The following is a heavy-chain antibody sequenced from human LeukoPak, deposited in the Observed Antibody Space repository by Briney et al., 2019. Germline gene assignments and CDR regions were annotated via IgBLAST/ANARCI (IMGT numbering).Heavy chain of an antibody. Sequence: SETLSLTCTVSGGSISSYYWSWIRQPPGKGLEWIGYIYYSGSTTYNPALKSRLIITVDTTTNQFSLKLSSVTAADTAVYYCARGRRIYDFWSGPLDSYYYMDVWGKGTTVTVSS. CDR3: ARGRRIYDFWSGPLDSYYYMDV. D-gene: IGHD3-3*01. V-gene: IGHV4-59*01. J-gene: IGHJ6*03. CDR1: GGSISSYY. CDR2: IYYSGST.